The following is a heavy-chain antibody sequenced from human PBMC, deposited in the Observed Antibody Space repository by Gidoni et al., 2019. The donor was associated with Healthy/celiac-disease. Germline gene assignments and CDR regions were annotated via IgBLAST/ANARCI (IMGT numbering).Heavy chain of an antibody. CDR1: GFTFSSYA. Sequence: EVQLLESGGGLVQPGGSLRLSCAASGFTFSSYAMSWVRQAPGKGLEWVSAISGSGGSTYYADSVKGRFTISRDNSKNTLYLQMNSLRAEDTAVYYCARLPSQLLWCGEWYFDLWGRGTLVTVSS. CDR2: ISGSGGST. V-gene: IGHV3-23*01. D-gene: IGHD3-10*01. CDR3: ARLPSQLLWCGEWYFDL. J-gene: IGHJ2*01.